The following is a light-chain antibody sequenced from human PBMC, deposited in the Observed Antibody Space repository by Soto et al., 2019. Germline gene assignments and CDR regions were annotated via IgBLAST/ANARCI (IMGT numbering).Light chain of an antibody. V-gene: IGLV2-23*01. CDR1: SSDIGSYDL. CDR2: EGN. CDR3: CSYAGSNTFV. J-gene: IGLJ1*01. Sequence: QSALTQPASVSGSPGQSITVSCTGTSSDIGSYDLVSWYQRHPGKAPKLIIFEGNKRPSGVSNRFSGSKSGNTASLTLSGLQAEDEADYYCCSYAGSNTFVFGTGTKVTVL.